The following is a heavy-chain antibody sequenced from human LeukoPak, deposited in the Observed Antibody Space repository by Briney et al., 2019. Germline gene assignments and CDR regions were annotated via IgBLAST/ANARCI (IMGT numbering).Heavy chain of an antibody. J-gene: IGHJ3*02. D-gene: IGHD2-15*01. CDR2: ISITGSII. CDR1: GFTFSDYY. CDR3: ARAVAATKGSDAFDI. V-gene: IGHV3-11*04. Sequence: GGSPRLSCAASGFTFSDYYMSWIRQAPGKGLEWISHISITGSIIFYADSVKGRFTVSRDNAKNSLYLQMNSLRAEDTAVYYCARAVAATKGSDAFDIWGQGTMVTVSS.